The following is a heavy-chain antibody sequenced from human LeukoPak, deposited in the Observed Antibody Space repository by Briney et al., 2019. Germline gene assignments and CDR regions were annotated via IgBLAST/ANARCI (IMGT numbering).Heavy chain of an antibody. CDR1: GFTFSDSW. CDR2: MNQDGSAK. V-gene: IGHV3-7*01. J-gene: IGHJ6*02. CDR3: ATYTHWVAGDV. Sequence: GGSLRLSCAASGFTFSDSWMSWVRQAPGKGLEWVANMNQDGSAKGYVDSVKGRFTISRDNARNSLYLQISSLRPEDTAVYYCATYTHWVAGDVWDQGTTVTVSS. D-gene: IGHD3-16*01.